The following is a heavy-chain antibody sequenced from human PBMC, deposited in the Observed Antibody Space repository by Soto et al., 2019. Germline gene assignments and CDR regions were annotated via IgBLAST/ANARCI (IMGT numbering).Heavy chain of an antibody. CDR1: GFTFSSYA. J-gene: IGHJ4*02. Sequence: QVQLVDSGGGVVQPGGSLRLSCAASGFTFSSYAMYWVRQAPGKGLEWMAFISHDGNNTYYADSVKGRFSSSRDNSKNTLYLQMNSLRAEDTAMFYCARHRYYYDSTTYSDGQPADYWGLGTLVTVSS. CDR2: ISHDGNNT. CDR3: ARHRYYYDSTTYSDGQPADY. D-gene: IGHD3-22*01. V-gene: IGHV3-30-3*01.